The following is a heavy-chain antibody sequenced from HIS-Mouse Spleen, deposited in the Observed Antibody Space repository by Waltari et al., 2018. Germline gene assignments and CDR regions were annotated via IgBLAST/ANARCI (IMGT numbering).Heavy chain of an antibody. CDR2: IYYSGST. J-gene: IGHJ5*02. CDR1: GGSISSSCYY. V-gene: IGHV4-39*01. CDR3: ARKRTASGWFDP. Sequence: QLQLQESGPGLVKPSATLSVTCTAPGGSISSSCYYWGGIRQPPGKGLEWIGSIYYSGSTYYNPSLKSRVTISVDTSKNQFSLKLSSVTAADTAVYYCARKRTASGWFDPWGQGTLVTVSS. D-gene: IGHD2-21*02.